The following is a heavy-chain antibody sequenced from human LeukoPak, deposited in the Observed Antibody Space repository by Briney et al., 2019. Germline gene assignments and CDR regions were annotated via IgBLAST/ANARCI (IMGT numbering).Heavy chain of an antibody. Sequence: EASVKVSCKVSGYTLTELSMHWVRQAPGQGLEWMGGIIPIFGTANYAQKFQGRVTITADESTSTAYMELSSLRSEDTAVYYCARGPYDFWSGYYPPYYYYGMDVWGQGTTVTVSS. CDR2: IIPIFGTA. D-gene: IGHD3-3*01. CDR1: GYTLTELS. J-gene: IGHJ6*02. V-gene: IGHV1-69*13. CDR3: ARGPYDFWSGYYPPYYYYGMDV.